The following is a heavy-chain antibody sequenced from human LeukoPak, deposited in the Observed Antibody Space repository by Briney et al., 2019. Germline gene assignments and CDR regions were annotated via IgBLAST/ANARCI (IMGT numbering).Heavy chain of an antibody. CDR1: GGSFTSYY. CDR3: ARHISLSAFDI. CDR2: IYTSGTT. D-gene: IGHD2-21*01. J-gene: IGHJ3*02. Sequence: SETLSLTCTVSGGSFTSYYWSWIRYPPGKGLEWIGYIYTSGTTNYNPSLKSRVTISVDTSKNQYSLRLSSVTAADTAVYYCARHISLSAFDIWGQGTMVTVSS. V-gene: IGHV4-4*09.